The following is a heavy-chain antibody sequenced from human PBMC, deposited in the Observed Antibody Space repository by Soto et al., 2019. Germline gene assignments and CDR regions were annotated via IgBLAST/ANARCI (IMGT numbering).Heavy chain of an antibody. CDR2: ISGDGINT. J-gene: IGHJ4*02. D-gene: IGHD1-26*01. CDR3: ARGNLSFDFDS. CDR1: GFNFGFFG. Sequence: QIQLVKSGGDVVQPGKSLRLSCAASGFNFGFFGMHWVRQAPGKGLEWVAFISGDGINTQYADSVRGRFTLSRDYSRKTMYLQMDSLRDEDTALYYCARGNLSFDFDSWGLGTLVTVSS. V-gene: IGHV3-30*03.